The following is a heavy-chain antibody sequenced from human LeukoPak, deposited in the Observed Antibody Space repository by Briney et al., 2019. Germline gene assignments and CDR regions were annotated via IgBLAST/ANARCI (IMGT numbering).Heavy chain of an antibody. CDR1: GGTFSSYA. J-gene: IGHJ6*02. CDR2: IIPIFGTA. Sequence: GASVKVSCKASGGTFSSYAISWVRQAPGQGLEWMGGIIPIFGTANYAQKFQGRVTITADESTSTAYMELSSLRSEDTAVYYCARDLRYDSSGYYFHYYYGMDVWGQGTTVTVSS. CDR3: ARDLRYDSSGYYFHYYYGMDV. V-gene: IGHV1-69*13. D-gene: IGHD3-22*01.